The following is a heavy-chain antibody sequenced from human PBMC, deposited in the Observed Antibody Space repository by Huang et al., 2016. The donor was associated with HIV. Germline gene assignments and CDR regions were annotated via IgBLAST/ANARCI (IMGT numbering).Heavy chain of an antibody. CDR3: ARHFGSWSGYFDS. CDR2: IYYSGET. V-gene: IGHV4-39*01. CDR1: GGSITDSNYY. Sequence: QLQLQESGPGLVRPSETLSLICTVSGGSITDSNYYWGCIRQPPGKGLDWIGSIYYSGETDYNPSLKSRVTMSVDTSKNRFSLDIRSVAVADTAIYYCARHFGSWSGYFDSWGQGTLVPVSS. J-gene: IGHJ4*02. D-gene: IGHD3-10*01.